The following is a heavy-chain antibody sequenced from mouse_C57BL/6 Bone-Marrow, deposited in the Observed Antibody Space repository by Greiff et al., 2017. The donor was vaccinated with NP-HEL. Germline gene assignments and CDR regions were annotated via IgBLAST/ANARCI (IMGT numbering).Heavy chain of an antibody. Sequence: EVKLVESGGDLVKPGGSLKLSCAASGFTFSSYGMSWVRQTPDKRLEWVATISSGGSYTSYPDSVKGRFTIARDNAKNTLYLQMSSLKSEDTAMYYCARGRGFYYGSPAWFAYWGQGTLVTVSA. V-gene: IGHV5-6*02. CDR2: ISSGGSYT. CDR1: GFTFSSYG. CDR3: ARGRGFYYGSPAWFAY. D-gene: IGHD1-1*01. J-gene: IGHJ3*01.